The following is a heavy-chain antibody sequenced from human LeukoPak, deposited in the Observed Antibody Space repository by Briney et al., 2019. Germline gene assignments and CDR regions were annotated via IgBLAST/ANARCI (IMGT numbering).Heavy chain of an antibody. CDR1: GGSFSGYY. CDR2: INHSGST. V-gene: IGHV4-34*01. J-gene: IGHJ4*02. Sequence: SETLSLTCAVYGGSFSGYYWSWLRQPPGKGLEWIGEINHSGSTNYNPSLKSRVTISVDTSKNQFSLKLSSVTAADTAVYYCARGPYCSSTSCYSPFDYWGQGTLVTVSS. CDR3: ARGPYCSSTSCYSPFDY. D-gene: IGHD2-2*01.